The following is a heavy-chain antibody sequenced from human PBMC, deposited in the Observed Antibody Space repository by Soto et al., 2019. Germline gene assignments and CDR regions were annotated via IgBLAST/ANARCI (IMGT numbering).Heavy chain of an antibody. D-gene: IGHD6-19*01. J-gene: IGHJ4*02. V-gene: IGHV3-30*18. Sequence: SLRLSCAASGFPFITYVRHWVRQAPGKGLEWVAFISDDGSQKYYGDSVKGRFTISRDNSKNTLSLRMISLRTEDTSVYYCAKEAPGGWHFFDTWGQGTLVPVPS. CDR3: AKEAPGGWHFFDT. CDR1: GFPFITYV. CDR2: ISDDGSQK.